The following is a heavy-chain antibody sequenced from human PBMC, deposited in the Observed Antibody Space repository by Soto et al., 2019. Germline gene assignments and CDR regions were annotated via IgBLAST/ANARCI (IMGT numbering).Heavy chain of an antibody. Sequence: ASVKVSCKASGYTFTSYGISWVRQAPGQGLEWMGWISAYNGNTNYAQKLQGRVTMTTDTSTSTAYMELRSLRSDDTAVYYCARVAMVRGVIKYGMDVWGQGTTVTVSS. CDR2: ISAYNGNT. V-gene: IGHV1-18*01. CDR1: GYTFTSYG. J-gene: IGHJ6*02. D-gene: IGHD3-10*01. CDR3: ARVAMVRGVIKYGMDV.